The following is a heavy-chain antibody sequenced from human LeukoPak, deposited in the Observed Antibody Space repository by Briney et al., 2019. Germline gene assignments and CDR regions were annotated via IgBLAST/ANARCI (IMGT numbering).Heavy chain of an antibody. CDR2: INWNGGST. CDR3: ARDGGLSGTYYYDSSGQHLDY. CDR1: GFTFDDYG. Sequence: GGSLRLSCAASGFTFDDYGMSWVRQAPGQGLEWDSGINWNGGSTGYADSVKGRFTISRDNAKNSLYLQMNSLRAEDTALYYCARDGGLSGTYYYDSSGQHLDYWGQGTLVTVSS. V-gene: IGHV3-20*04. D-gene: IGHD3-22*01. J-gene: IGHJ4*02.